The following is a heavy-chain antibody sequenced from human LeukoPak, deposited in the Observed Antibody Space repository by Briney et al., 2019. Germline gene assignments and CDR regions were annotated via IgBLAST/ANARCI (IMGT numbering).Heavy chain of an antibody. CDR1: GFAFSTFW. D-gene: IGHD3-16*01. J-gene: IGHJ4*02. CDR3: ARDNPFGGY. CDR2: IRQDGGEK. V-gene: IGHV3-7*03. Sequence: GGSLRLSCAASGFAFSTFWMSWVRQAPGKGLEWVANIRQDGGEKNYVDSVKGRFTISRDNAKNSLYLQMNSLRAEDTALYYCARDNPFGGYWGQGTLVTVSS.